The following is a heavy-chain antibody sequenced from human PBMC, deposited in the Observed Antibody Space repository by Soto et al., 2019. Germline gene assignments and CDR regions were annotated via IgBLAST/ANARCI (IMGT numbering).Heavy chain of an antibody. Sequence: QVQLVQSGAEVKKPGSSVKVSCKASGGTLRNDALSWVRQAPGQGLEWVGGSIPIFGTSYYAQNFQGRVTMPAEESTSTAYMELSSLRSEDTTVYYCARGVRTGFYGMDVWGQGTTVAVSS. CDR3: ARGVRTGFYGMDV. D-gene: IGHD3-10*01. CDR1: GGTLRNDA. CDR2: SIPIFGTS. J-gene: IGHJ6*02. V-gene: IGHV1-69*01.